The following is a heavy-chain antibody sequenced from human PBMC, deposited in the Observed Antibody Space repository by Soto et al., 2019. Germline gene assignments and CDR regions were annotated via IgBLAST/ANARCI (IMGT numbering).Heavy chain of an antibody. V-gene: IGHV4-4*02. CDR2: IYHSGST. CDR3: ARDTRLQAVAASNWFDP. J-gene: IGHJ5*02. D-gene: IGHD2-15*01. Sequence: PSETLSLTCAVSGGSISSSNWWSWVRQPPGKGLEWIGEIYHSGSTNYNPSLKSRVTISVDKSKNQFSLKLSSVTAADTAVYYCARDTRLQAVAASNWFDPWGQGTLVTVSS. CDR1: GGSISSSNW.